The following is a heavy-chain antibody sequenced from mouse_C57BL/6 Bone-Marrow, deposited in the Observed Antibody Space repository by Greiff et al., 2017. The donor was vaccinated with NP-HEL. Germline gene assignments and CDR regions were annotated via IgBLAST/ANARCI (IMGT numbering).Heavy chain of an antibody. CDR3: TRENYGSLLYWYCDV. CDR2: ISSGGDYI. J-gene: IGHJ1*03. CDR1: GFTFSSYA. D-gene: IGHD1-1*01. Sequence: EVMLVESGEGLVKPGGSLKLSCAASGFTFSSYAMSWVRQTPEKRLEWVAYISSGGDYIYYADTVKGRFTISRANARNTLYLQMSSLKSEDTAMYYGTRENYGSLLYWYCDVWGTGTTVTVSS. V-gene: IGHV5-9-1*02.